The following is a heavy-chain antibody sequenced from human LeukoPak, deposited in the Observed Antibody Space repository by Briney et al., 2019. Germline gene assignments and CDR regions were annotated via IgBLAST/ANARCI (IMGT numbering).Heavy chain of an antibody. Sequence: SVKVSCKASGGTFSSHAISWVRQAPGQGLEWMGRIIPMFDTTNYAQRFQGRVTITTDESTTTAYMELSSLRSEDTAVYYCARDGGGYSYGGHWGQGTLVTLSS. CDR1: GGTFSSHA. D-gene: IGHD5-18*01. CDR3: ARDGGGYSYGGH. J-gene: IGHJ4*02. CDR2: IIPMFDTT. V-gene: IGHV1-69*05.